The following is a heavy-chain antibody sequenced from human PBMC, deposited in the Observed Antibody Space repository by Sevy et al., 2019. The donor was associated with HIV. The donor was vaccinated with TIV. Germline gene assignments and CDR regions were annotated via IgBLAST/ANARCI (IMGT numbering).Heavy chain of an antibody. Sequence: SETLSLVCTVSGGSFSGYQWNWIRQPPGKGLEWIGYIFDSGRTNYNPSLKSRVTISVDTSKNQFSLKLNSVTAADTAMYYCARSLNNYGSSGYQIGLDYWGQGTLVTVSS. CDR2: IFDSGRT. CDR1: GGSFSGYQ. V-gene: IGHV4-59*01. J-gene: IGHJ4*02. D-gene: IGHD3-22*01. CDR3: ARSLNNYGSSGYQIGLDY.